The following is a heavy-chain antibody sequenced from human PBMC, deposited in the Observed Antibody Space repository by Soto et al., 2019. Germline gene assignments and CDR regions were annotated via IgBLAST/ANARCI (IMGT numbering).Heavy chain of an antibody. CDR2: ISTYNGDT. CDR3: ARDDVLDV. Sequence: SVKVSCKASGYTFTNYGISWVRQAPGQGLEWMGWISTYNGDTNYAQKLQDRVTVTTDMSTSTAYMELRSLRSDDTAVYYCARDDVLDVWGQGTAVTVSS. J-gene: IGHJ6*02. CDR1: GYTFTNYG. V-gene: IGHV1-18*01. D-gene: IGHD3-16*01.